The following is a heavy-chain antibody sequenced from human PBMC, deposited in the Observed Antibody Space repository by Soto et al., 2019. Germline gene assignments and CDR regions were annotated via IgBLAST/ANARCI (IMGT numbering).Heavy chain of an antibody. CDR1: GFTFSSYS. CDR3: ARQLYYYDSSGYSD. V-gene: IGHV3-21*01. Sequence: EVQLVESGGGLVKPGGSLRLSCAASGFTFSSYSMNWVRQAPGKGLEWVSSISSSSSYIYYADSVKGRFTISRDHAKNSLDLQMNSLRAEETAVYYCARQLYYYDSSGYSDWGPGTLVTVSS. CDR2: ISSSSSYI. D-gene: IGHD3-22*01. J-gene: IGHJ4*02.